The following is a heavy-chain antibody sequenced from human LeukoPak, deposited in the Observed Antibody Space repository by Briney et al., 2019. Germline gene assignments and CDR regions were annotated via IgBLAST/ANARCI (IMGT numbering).Heavy chain of an antibody. CDR3: AKIVVVPAAIGDDY. V-gene: IGHV3-53*01. J-gene: IGHJ4*02. Sequence: GGSLRLSCAASGFTVSSNYMSWVRQAPGKGLEWVSVIYSGGSTYYADSVKGRFTISRDNSMNTLYLQMNSLRAEDTAVYYCAKIVVVPAAIGDDYWGQGTLVTVSS. CDR1: GFTVSSNY. CDR2: IYSGGST. D-gene: IGHD2-2*01.